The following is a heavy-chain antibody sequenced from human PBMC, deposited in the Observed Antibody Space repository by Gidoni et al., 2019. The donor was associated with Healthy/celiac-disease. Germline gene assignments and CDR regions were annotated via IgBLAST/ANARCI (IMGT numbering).Heavy chain of an antibody. CDR1: GVSLSNSPYY. V-gene: IGHV4-39*01. J-gene: IGHJ5*02. CDR2: IYYSGNT. D-gene: IGHD1-26*01. Sequence: QLQLQEPGPGLVKPSETLSLPCTVSGVSLSNSPYYWGWIRHPPGKGLESIGSIYYSGNTYYHPSLRSRLTISVDTSKNQFSLMLSSVTAADTAVYYCARHHTRVGSPPALIDLWGQGTLVTVSS. CDR3: ARHHTRVGSPPALIDL.